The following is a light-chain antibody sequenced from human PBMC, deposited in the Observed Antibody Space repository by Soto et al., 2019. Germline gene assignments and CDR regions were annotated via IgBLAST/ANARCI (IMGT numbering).Light chain of an antibody. CDR2: WAS. CDR3: QQYYNTPWT. V-gene: IGKV4-1*01. Sequence: DIVMTQSPDSLAVSLSERATINCKSSQSVLYSSNNKNYLAWYQQKPGQPPNLLIYWASTRESGVPDRFSGSGSGTNFTLTISSLQAEDVAVYYCQQYYNTPWTFGQGTKVDIK. J-gene: IGKJ1*01. CDR1: QSVLYSSNNKNY.